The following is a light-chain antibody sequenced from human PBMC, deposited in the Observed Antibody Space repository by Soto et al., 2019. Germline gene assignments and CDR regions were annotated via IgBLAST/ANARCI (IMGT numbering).Light chain of an antibody. Sequence: QSVLTQPPSASATPGQTVTISCSGRYSNIGSNFVSWYQRLRGTAPKLLIYSIIQRPSGVPDRFSGSKSGTSASLTISGLQSEDEADYFCSSWDDSMDGLVFGGGTKLTVL. CDR3: SSWDDSMDGLV. V-gene: IGLV1-44*01. CDR2: SII. J-gene: IGLJ3*02. CDR1: YSNIGSNF.